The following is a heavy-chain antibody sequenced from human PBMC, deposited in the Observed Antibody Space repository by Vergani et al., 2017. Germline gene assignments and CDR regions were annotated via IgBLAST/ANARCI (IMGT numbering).Heavy chain of an antibody. V-gene: IGHV4-34*01. J-gene: IGHJ4*02. CDR3: ARRHRWGRYFDY. D-gene: IGHD3-16*01. CDR2: INHSGST. Sequence: QVQLQQWGAGLLKPSETLSLTCAVYGGSFSGYYWSWIRQPPGKGLEWIGEINHSGSTNYNPSLKSRVTISVDTSKNQFSLKLSSVTAADTAVYYCARRHRWGRYFDYWGQGTLVTVSS. CDR1: GGSFSGYY.